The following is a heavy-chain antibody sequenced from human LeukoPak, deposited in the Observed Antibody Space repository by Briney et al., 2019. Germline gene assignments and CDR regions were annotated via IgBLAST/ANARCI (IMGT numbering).Heavy chain of an antibody. Sequence: GASLKLSCKASGYTITNYGISWVRQAPGQGLEWMAWINGYNSDTNCLPTFHGRFTMTTDTSTDTTYMELRSLRSDDTAVYYCARDLRGTGDVGYFDYWGQGTLVTVSS. CDR1: GYTITNYG. CDR3: ARDLRGTGDVGYFDY. CDR2: INGYNSDT. V-gene: IGHV1-18*01. J-gene: IGHJ4*02. D-gene: IGHD7-27*01.